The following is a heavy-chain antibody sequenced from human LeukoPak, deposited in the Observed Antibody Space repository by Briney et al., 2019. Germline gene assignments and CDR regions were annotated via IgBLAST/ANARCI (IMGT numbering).Heavy chain of an antibody. V-gene: IGHV4-39*01. J-gene: IGHJ4*02. CDR3: ARLLYDRSGYYYFDY. Sequence: SETLSLTCIVSGGSIRNNGYYWGWIRQPPGKGLEWMGSIYYSGSTYDNPSLKSRATISVDTSRNQFSLRLRSVTAADTAVYYCARLLYDRSGYYYFDYWGQGTLVTVSS. CDR2: IYYSGST. CDR1: GGSIRNNGYY. D-gene: IGHD3-22*01.